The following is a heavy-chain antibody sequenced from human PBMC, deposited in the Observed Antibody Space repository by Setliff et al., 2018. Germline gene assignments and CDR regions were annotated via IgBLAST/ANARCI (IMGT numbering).Heavy chain of an antibody. J-gene: IGHJ6*03. CDR1: GDFVSSSY. Sequence: KPSETLSLTCTVSGDFVSSSYWSWIRQAPGKGLEWIGYVYTTLSTNYNPSLKSRVAMSVDTSKNQVSLKLTSVTAADTAVYYCARDHRPYRASGVDNSHFYYMDVWGEGTTVTVSS. D-gene: IGHD1-20*01. CDR2: VYTTLST. V-gene: IGHV4-4*08. CDR3: ARDHRPYRASGVDNSHFYYMDV.